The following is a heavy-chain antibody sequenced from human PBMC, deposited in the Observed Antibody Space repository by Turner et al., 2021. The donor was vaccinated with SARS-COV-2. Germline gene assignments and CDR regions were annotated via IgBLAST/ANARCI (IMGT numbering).Heavy chain of an antibody. D-gene: IGHD3-10*01. Sequence: QLQLQESGPGLVKPSETLSLTCTVPGGSISSSNHYWGWIRKPPGKGLEWIGSIYYSGSTYYNPSLKSRVTISVDTSKNQFSLKLSSVTAADTAVYYCARLLNPGSYYYYYYGMDVWGQGTTVTVSS. CDR1: GGSISSSNHY. CDR3: ARLLNPGSYYYYYYGMDV. V-gene: IGHV4-39*01. J-gene: IGHJ6*02. CDR2: IYYSGST.